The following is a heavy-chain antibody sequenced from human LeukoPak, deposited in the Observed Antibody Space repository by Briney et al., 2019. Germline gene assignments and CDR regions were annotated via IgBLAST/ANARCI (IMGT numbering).Heavy chain of an antibody. V-gene: IGHV3-21*01. CDR3: ARWSSSPRQWDY. J-gene: IGHJ4*02. CDR2: ISCSSGHI. CDR1: GFTFSSYS. Sequence: PGGSLRLSCAASGFTFSSYSMNWVRQVPGKGLEWVSSISCSSGHIYYADALKGRFTISRDNAKNSLYLQMNSLSAEDTAVYYCARWSSSPRQWDYWGQGTLVTVSS. D-gene: IGHD2-8*01.